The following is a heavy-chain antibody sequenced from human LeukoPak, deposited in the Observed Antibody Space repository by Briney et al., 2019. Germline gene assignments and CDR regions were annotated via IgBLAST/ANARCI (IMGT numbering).Heavy chain of an antibody. CDR2: IRSKANSYAT. V-gene: IGHV3-73*01. J-gene: IGHJ6*02. Sequence: GGSLRLSCAASGFTFSGSAMHWVRQASGKGLEGVGRIRSKANSYATAYAASVKGRFTISRDDSKNTAYLQMNSLKTEDTAVYYCTRPAGGPYYYYGMDVWGQGTTVTVSS. CDR3: TRPAGGPYYYYGMDV. D-gene: IGHD3-10*01. CDR1: GFTFSGSA.